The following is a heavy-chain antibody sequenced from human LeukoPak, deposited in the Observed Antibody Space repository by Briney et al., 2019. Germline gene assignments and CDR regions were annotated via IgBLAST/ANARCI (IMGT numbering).Heavy chain of an antibody. V-gene: IGHV4-59*01. CDR3: ARYNYYDSTFDY. CDR2: IYYSGST. Sequence: PSETLSLTCTVSGDSISSYYWSWIRQPPGKGLEWIGYIYYSGSTNYNPSPKSRVTISVDTSKNQFPLKLNSVTAADTAVYYCARYNYYDSTFDYWGQGTLVTVSS. D-gene: IGHD3-22*01. J-gene: IGHJ4*02. CDR1: GDSISSYY.